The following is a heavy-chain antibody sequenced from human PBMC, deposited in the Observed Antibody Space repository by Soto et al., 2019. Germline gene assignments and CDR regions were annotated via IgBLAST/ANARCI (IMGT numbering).Heavy chain of an antibody. CDR1: GFTFSSYG. CDR2: IWYDGSNN. J-gene: IGHJ4*02. CDR3: ARGDYPRDY. V-gene: IGHV3-33*01. Sequence: QVQLVESGGGVVQPGRSLRLSCAASGFTFSSYGMHWVRQAPGKGLEWVAVIWYDGSNNYYADSVKVRFTISRDNSKNTLYLQMNSMRAEDTAVYYCARGDYPRDYWGQGTLVTVSS. D-gene: IGHD4-17*01.